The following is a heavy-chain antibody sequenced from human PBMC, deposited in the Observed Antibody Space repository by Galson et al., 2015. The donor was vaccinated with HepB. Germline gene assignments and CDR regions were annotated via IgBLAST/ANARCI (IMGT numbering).Heavy chain of an antibody. CDR2: INPSGGST. CDR1: GYTFTSYY. CDR3: AREGGTAGVRRTWWVPN. V-gene: IGHV1-46*01. D-gene: IGHD2-15*01. Sequence: SVKVSCKASGYTFTSYYMHWVRQAPGQGLEWMGLINPSGGSTSYAQKFQGRVTMNRDTSTSTVYMELSSLRSEDTAVYYCAREGGTAGVRRTWWVPNWGQGTLVTVSS. J-gene: IGHJ4*02.